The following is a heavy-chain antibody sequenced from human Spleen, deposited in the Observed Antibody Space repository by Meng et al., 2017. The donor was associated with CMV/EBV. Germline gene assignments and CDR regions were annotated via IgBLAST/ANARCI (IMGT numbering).Heavy chain of an antibody. J-gene: IGHJ6*02. Sequence: GGSLRLSCAASGFTFSSYSMNWVRQAPGKGLEWVSSISSSSSYIYYADSVKGRFTISRDNAKNSLYLQMNSLRAEDTAVYYCAGPIVTGYYYGMDVWGQGTTVTVSS. V-gene: IGHV3-21*01. CDR3: AGPIVTGYYYGMDV. CDR1: GFTFSSYS. D-gene: IGHD2-15*01. CDR2: ISSSSSYI.